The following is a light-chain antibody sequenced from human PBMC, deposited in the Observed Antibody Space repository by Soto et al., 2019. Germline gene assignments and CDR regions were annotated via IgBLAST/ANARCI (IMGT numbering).Light chain of an antibody. CDR2: TAS. V-gene: IGKV1-9*01. CDR3: QQRNSYPIT. J-gene: IGKJ5*01. Sequence: DIQLTQSPSFLSASVGDRVTITCRASQGIGSHSAWYHQKAGKAPKLLIHTASSLQSGVPSRFSGSGSGTEFSLTINSLQPEDSATYYCQQRNSYPITFGQGTRLEIK. CDR1: QGIGSH.